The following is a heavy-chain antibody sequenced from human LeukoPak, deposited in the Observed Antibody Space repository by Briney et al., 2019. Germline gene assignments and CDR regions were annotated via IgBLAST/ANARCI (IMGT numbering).Heavy chain of an antibody. Sequence: GGPLRLSCAASGFTFSSYWMSWVRQAPGKGLEWVANIKQDGSEKYYVDSVKGRFTISRDNAKNSLYLQMNSLRAEDTAVFYCAKDRWTGFSAIDYWGQGTLVTVSS. CDR2: IKQDGSEK. CDR1: GFTFSSYW. V-gene: IGHV3-7*01. CDR3: AKDRWTGFSAIDY. J-gene: IGHJ4*02. D-gene: IGHD3/OR15-3a*01.